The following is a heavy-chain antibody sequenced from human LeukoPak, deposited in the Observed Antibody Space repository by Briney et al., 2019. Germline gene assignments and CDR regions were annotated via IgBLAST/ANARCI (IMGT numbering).Heavy chain of an antibody. CDR1: GFSFSDYT. CDR2: ISSSNSYI. CDR3: ARDGYDSSGYFDY. J-gene: IGHJ4*02. Sequence: GGSLRLSCAASGFSFSDYTMNWVRQAPGKGLEWVSSISSSNSYIYYADSVKGRFTISRDNAKNSLYLQMNSLRAEDTAVYYCARDGYDSSGYFDYWGQGTLVTVSS. V-gene: IGHV3-21*01. D-gene: IGHD3-22*01.